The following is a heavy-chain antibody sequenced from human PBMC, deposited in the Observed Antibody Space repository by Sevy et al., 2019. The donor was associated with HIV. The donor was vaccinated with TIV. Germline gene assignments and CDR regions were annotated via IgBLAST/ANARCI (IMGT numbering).Heavy chain of an antibody. V-gene: IGHV3-21*01. Sequence: GGSLRLSCATSAFTFSTYSRNWVRQAPGKGLEWVSSISRSSTYIYYTDSVKGRFTLSRDNARNSLYLQMNSLRVDDTAVYYCARDSGYTGYDWGQGTLVTVSS. D-gene: IGHD5-12*01. J-gene: IGHJ4*02. CDR3: ARDSGYTGYD. CDR1: AFTFSTYS. CDR2: ISRSSTYI.